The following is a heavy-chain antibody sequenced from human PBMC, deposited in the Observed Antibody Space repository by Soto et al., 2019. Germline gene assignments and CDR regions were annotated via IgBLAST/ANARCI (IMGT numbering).Heavy chain of an antibody. J-gene: IGHJ4*02. CDR1: VFIFSSYA. CDR2: ISGSDGST. Sequence: PGGSLRLSCAASVFIFSSYAMSWVRQSPGKWLEWVSAISGSDGSTYYADSVKGRFTISRDNSRNTLYLQMNSLRAEDTAVYYCAKDGVAYTTLYTSGSSYEHWGQGTLVTVSS. V-gene: IGHV3-23*01. CDR3: AKDGVAYTTLYTSGSSYEH. D-gene: IGHD3-22*01.